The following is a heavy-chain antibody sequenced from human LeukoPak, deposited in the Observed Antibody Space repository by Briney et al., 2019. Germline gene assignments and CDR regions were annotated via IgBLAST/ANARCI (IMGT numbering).Heavy chain of an antibody. CDR3: ARVLTLRYYDSSGYDAFDI. D-gene: IGHD3-22*01. V-gene: IGHV1-46*01. CDR1: GYTFTSYY. Sequence: GASVKVSCKASGYTFTSYYMHWVRQAPGQGLEWMGIINPSGGSTSYAQKFQGRVTMTRDTSTSTVYMKLSSLRSEDTAVYYCARVLTLRYYDSSGYDAFDIWGQGTMVTVSS. J-gene: IGHJ3*02. CDR2: INPSGGST.